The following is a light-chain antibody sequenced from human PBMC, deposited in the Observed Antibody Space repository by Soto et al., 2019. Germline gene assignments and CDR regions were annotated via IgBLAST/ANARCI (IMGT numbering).Light chain of an antibody. CDR3: QQSYSTLT. CDR2: AAS. J-gene: IGKJ4*01. V-gene: IGKV1-39*01. CDR1: QNIAIY. Sequence: DIQMTQSPSSLSASVGDRVTITCRASQNIAIYLNWYQQKPGKAPKALIFAASTLQRGVPSRFSGSGSGTDFSLIIDSLQPDDFATYYCQQSYSTLTFGGGTKVEIK.